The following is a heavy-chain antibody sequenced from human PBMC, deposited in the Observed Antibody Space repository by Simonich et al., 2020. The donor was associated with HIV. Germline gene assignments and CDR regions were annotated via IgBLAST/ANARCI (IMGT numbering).Heavy chain of an antibody. D-gene: IGHD1-1*01. CDR1: GFTFSSYS. CDR2: MSSSGSTI. J-gene: IGHJ4*02. CDR3: ARDGRLTGTLFDY. Sequence: EVQLVESGGGLVQPGGSLRLSCAASGFTFSSYSMNWVRQAPGKGLEWVSYMSSSGSTIYYADSVKGRFIISRDNAENSLYLQMNSLRAEDTAFYYCARDGRLTGTLFDYWGQGTLVTVSS. V-gene: IGHV3-48*04.